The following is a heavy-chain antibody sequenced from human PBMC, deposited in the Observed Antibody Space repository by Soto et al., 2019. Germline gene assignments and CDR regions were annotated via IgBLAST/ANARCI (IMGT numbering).Heavy chain of an antibody. CDR1: GGSFSGYY. V-gene: IGHV4-34*01. J-gene: IGHJ4*02. CDR2: INHSGST. D-gene: IGHD1-1*01. CDR3: ARGPNYLGY. Sequence: QVQLQQWGAGLLKPSETLSLTCAVYGGSFSGYYWNWIRQPPGKGLEWIGEINHSGSTNYNSSLKSRATITVDTSKNQISLKLSSVTAADTAVYYCARGPNYLGYWGQGTLVTVSS.